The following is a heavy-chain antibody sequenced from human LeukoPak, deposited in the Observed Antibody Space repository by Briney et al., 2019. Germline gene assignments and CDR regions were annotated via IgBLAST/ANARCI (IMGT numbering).Heavy chain of an antibody. Sequence: SETLSLTCTVSGGSISSYYWSWIRQPPGKGLEWIGYIYYSGSTSYNPSLKSRVTISVDTSKNQFSLKLSSVTAADTAVYYCARRTVAGTIDYWGQGTLVTVSS. J-gene: IGHJ4*02. CDR3: ARRTVAGTIDY. CDR1: GGSISSYY. D-gene: IGHD6-19*01. V-gene: IGHV4-59*08. CDR2: IYYSGST.